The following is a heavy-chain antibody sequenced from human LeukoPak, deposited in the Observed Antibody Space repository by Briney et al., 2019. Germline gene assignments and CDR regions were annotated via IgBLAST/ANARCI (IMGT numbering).Heavy chain of an antibody. V-gene: IGHV1-18*01. CDR2: ISAYNGNT. D-gene: IGHD2-15*01. Sequence: ASVKVSCKASGYTLTSYGISWVRQAPGQGLEWMGWISAYNGNTNYAQKLQGRVTMTTDTSTSTAYMELRSLRSDDTAVYYCARAVVVVVPDGMDVWGQGTTVTVSS. J-gene: IGHJ6*02. CDR1: GYTLTSYG. CDR3: ARAVVVVVPDGMDV.